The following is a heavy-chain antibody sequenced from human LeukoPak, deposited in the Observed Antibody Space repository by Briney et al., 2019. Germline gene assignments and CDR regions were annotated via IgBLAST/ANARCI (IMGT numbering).Heavy chain of an antibody. V-gene: IGHV3-30*18. Sequence: GGSLRLSCAASGFTFSNYGMHWVRQAPGKGLEWVAVISYDGSNKYYAESVKGRFTISRDNSKNTVYLQMNGLRPEDTAVFYCAKVSGFKITLGGVLDWGQGTPVTVSS. CDR2: ISYDGSNK. CDR1: GFTFSNYG. J-gene: IGHJ4*02. D-gene: IGHD3-16*02. CDR3: AKVSGFKITLGGVLD.